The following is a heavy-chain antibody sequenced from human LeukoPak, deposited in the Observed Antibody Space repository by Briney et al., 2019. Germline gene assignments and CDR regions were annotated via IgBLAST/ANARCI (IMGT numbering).Heavy chain of an antibody. D-gene: IGHD5-24*01. V-gene: IGHV3-48*03. CDR2: ISSSGSTI. CDR1: GFTFSSYE. Sequence: GGSLRLSCAASGFTFSSYEMNWVRQAPGKGLEWVSYISSSGSTIYYADSVKGRFTISRDNAKNSLYLQMSSLRAEDTAVYYCARDGYNYQLDYWGQGTLVTVSS. CDR3: ARDGYNYQLDY. J-gene: IGHJ4*02.